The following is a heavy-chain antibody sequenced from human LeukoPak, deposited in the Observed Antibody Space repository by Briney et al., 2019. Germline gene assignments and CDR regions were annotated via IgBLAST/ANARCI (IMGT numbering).Heavy chain of an antibody. J-gene: IGHJ4*02. V-gene: IGHV1-69*05. CDR3: ARSPLYYYGSGNINY. CDR1: GGTFSSYA. CDR2: IIPIFGTA. D-gene: IGHD3-10*01. Sequence: SVKVSCKASGGTFSSYAISWVRQAPGQGLEWMGGIIPIFGTANYAQKFQGRVTITTDESTSTAYMELSSLRSEDTAVYYCARSPLYYYGSGNINYWGQGTLVTVSS.